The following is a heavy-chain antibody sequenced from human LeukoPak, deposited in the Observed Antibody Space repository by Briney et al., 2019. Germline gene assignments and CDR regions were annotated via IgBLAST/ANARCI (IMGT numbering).Heavy chain of an antibody. CDR1: GGTFSSYA. V-gene: IGHV1-69*04. J-gene: IGHJ3*02. Sequence: ASVKVSCKASGGTFSSYAISWVRQAPGQGLEWMGRIIPILGVANYAQKFQGRVTITADKSTSTAYMELSSLRSEDTAVYYCARVLTPDAFDIWGQGTMVTVSS. CDR3: ARVLTPDAFDI. CDR2: IIPILGVA.